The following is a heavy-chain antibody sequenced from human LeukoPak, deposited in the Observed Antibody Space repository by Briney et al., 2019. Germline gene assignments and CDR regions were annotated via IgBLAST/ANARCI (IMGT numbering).Heavy chain of an antibody. CDR3: ARLTYSSSWYHPFDY. V-gene: IGHV1-69*06. CDR1: GGTFSSYA. CDR2: IIPIFGTA. Sequence: SVKVSCKASGGTFSSYAISWVRQAPGQGLEWMGGIIPIFGTANYAQKFQGRVTITADKSTSTAYMELSSLRSEDTAVYYCARLTYSSSWYHPFDYWGQGTLVTVSS. D-gene: IGHD6-13*01. J-gene: IGHJ4*02.